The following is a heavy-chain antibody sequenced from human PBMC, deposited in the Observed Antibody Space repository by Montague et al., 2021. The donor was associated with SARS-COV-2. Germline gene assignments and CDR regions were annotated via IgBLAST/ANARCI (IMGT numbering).Heavy chain of an antibody. CDR2: INHSGST. D-gene: IGHD3-16*02. Sequence: SETLSLTCAVYGGSFSGYWWTWIRQSPGKGLEWIGGINHSGSTKYNPSLKSRVTISVDKSKNQISLKLTSVTAADTATYYCARGQVTVFAILIAFPAAGAIDVWGQGTTVTVS. J-gene: IGHJ3*01. CDR1: GGSFSGYW. CDR3: ARGQVTVFAILIAFPAAGAIDV. V-gene: IGHV4-34*01.